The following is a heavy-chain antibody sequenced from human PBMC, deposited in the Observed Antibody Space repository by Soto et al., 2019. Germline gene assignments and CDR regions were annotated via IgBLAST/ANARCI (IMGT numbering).Heavy chain of an antibody. V-gene: IGHV4-34*01. J-gene: IGHJ5*02. CDR3: ARGGAGTTKPFRFDP. Sequence: QVQLQQWGAGLLKPSETLSLTCAVYGGSFSGYYWSWIRQPPGKGLEWIGEINHSGSTNYNPSLKSGVTISVDTSKNQFSLKLSSVTAADTAVYYCARGGAGTTKPFRFDPWGQGTLVTVSS. D-gene: IGHD1-7*01. CDR1: GGSFSGYY. CDR2: INHSGST.